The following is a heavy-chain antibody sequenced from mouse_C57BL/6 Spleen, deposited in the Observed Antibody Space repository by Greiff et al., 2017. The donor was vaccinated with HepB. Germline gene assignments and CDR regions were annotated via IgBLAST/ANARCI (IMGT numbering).Heavy chain of an antibody. V-gene: IGHV1-52*01. J-gene: IGHJ1*03. Sequence: QVQLQQSGAELVRPGSSVKLSCKASGYTFTSYWMHWVKQRPIQGLEWIGNIDPSDSETHYNQKFKDKATLTVDKSSSTAYMQLSSLTSEDSAVYYCARSGTTVVEGWYFDVWGTGTAVTVSS. CDR1: GYTFTSYW. CDR3: ARSGTTVVEGWYFDV. CDR2: IDPSDSET. D-gene: IGHD1-1*01.